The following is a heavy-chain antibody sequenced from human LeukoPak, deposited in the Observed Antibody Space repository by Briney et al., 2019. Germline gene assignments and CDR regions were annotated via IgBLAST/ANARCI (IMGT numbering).Heavy chain of an antibody. CDR2: IYPGDSDI. V-gene: IGHV5-51*01. CDR3: ARASGDGRFDY. J-gene: IGHJ4*02. CDR1: GCSFITYW. Sequence: GESLKISCKVSGCSFITYWIGWVRQMPGKGLEWMGIIYPGDSDIRCSPSFQGQVTISADKSISTAYLQWSSLKASDTAIYYCARASGDGRFDYWGQGTLVTVSS. D-gene: IGHD4-17*01.